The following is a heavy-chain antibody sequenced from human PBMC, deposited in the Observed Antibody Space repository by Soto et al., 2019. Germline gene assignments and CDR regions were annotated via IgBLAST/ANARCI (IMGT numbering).Heavy chain of an antibody. CDR3: ARDPGHYYDSSEPYDY. V-gene: IGHV3-66*01. D-gene: IGHD3-22*01. J-gene: IGHJ4*02. Sequence: GGSLRLSCAASGFTVSSNYMSWVRQAPGKGLEWVSVIYIGGSTYYADSVKGRFTISRDNFKNTLYLQMNSLRAEDTAVYYCARDPGHYYDSSEPYDYWGQGTLVTVSS. CDR1: GFTVSSNY. CDR2: IYIGGST.